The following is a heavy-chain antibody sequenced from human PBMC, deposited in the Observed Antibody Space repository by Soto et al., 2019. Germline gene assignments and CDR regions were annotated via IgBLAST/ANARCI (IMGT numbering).Heavy chain of an antibody. V-gene: IGHV3-11*06. D-gene: IGHD4-17*01. CDR1: GFTFSDYY. CDR2: ISSSSSYT. CDR3: ARSISRTTAKAYGMDV. Sequence: QVQLVESGGGLVKPGGSLRLSCAASGFTFSDYYMSWIRQAPGKGLEWVSYISSSSSYTNYADSVKGRFTISRDNAKNSLYLQMNSLRAEDTAVYYCARSISRTTAKAYGMDVWGQGTTVTVSS. J-gene: IGHJ6*02.